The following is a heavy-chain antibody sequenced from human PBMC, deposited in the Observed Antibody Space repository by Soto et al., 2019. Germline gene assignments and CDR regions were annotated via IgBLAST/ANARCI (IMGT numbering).Heavy chain of an antibody. J-gene: IGHJ6*02. V-gene: IGHV1-46*01. CDR1: GFTFTNYF. Sequence: QVQLVQSGAEVKKPGASVKVSCKASGFTFTNYFFHWVRQAPRQGLEWMGIIIPYDGSTNYLQSLQGRVTMTSDTSTSTVYMELSSLRSEDTAVYYCARGDGRGSSGFYYYYGMDVWGHGTTVTVSS. CDR2: IIPYDGST. D-gene: IGHD6-25*01. CDR3: ARGDGRGSSGFYYYYGMDV.